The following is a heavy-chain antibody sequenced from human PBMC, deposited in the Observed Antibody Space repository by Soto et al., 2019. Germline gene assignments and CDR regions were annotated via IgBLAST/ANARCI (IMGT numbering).Heavy chain of an antibody. J-gene: IGHJ3*02. CDR2: IWYDGSNK. V-gene: IGHV3-33*01. Sequence: RGSLRLSCAASGFTFSSYGMHWVRQAPGKGLEWVAVIWYDGSNKYYADSVKGRFTISRDNSKNTLYLQMNSLRAEDTAVYYCARGGHYYDSSGDAFDIWGQGTMVTVSS. CDR1: GFTFSSYG. D-gene: IGHD3-22*01. CDR3: ARGGHYYDSSGDAFDI.